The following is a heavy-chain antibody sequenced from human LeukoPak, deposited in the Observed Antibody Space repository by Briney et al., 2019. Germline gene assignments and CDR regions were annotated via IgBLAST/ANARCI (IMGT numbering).Heavy chain of an antibody. J-gene: IGHJ6*03. CDR3: ARGRQEVSMIVVVMTAVSYYLDV. D-gene: IGHD3-22*01. CDR2: INPSGRI. V-gene: IGHV4-34*01. Sequence: PSETLSLTCAVYGGSFSGYYWTWIRQAPGKGLGWIGEINPSGRISYNPSLKSRLTISVDASKNQFSLNLRSLTAADTAVYYCARGRQEVSMIVVVMTAVSYYLDVWGKGTTVTVS. CDR1: GGSFSGYY.